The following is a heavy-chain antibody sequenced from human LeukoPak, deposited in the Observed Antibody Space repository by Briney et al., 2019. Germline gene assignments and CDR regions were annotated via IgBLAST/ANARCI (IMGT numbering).Heavy chain of an antibody. V-gene: IGHV1-69*05. D-gene: IGHD6-19*01. CDR1: GGTFSSYA. Sequence: ASVKVSCKASGGTFSSYAISWVRQAPGQGLEWMGGIIPIFGTANYAQKFQGRVTITTDESTSTAYMELRSLRSDDTAVYYCARGGSIAVAGSPAYYYYGMDVWGQGTTVTVSS. J-gene: IGHJ6*02. CDR3: ARGGSIAVAGSPAYYYYGMDV. CDR2: IIPIFGTA.